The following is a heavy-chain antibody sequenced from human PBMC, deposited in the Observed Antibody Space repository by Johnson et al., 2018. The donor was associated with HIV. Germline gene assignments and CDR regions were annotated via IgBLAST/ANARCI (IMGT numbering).Heavy chain of an antibody. V-gene: IGHV3-30*03. CDR3: AAMMPGGSYYDMGAFDI. Sequence: VQLVESGGGVVQPGRSLRLSCAASGFTFSSYGMHWVRQAPGKGLEWVAVLSLDGSNKNYANSVRGRFTFSRDNSKNTLYLQMNSLRAEDRAVYYCAAMMPGGSYYDMGAFDIWGQGTMVTVSS. CDR2: LSLDGSNK. CDR1: GFTFSSYG. J-gene: IGHJ3*02. D-gene: IGHD1-26*01.